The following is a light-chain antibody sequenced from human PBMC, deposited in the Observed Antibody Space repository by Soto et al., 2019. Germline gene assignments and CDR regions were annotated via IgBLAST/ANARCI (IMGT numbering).Light chain of an antibody. CDR1: QSVSSDN. Sequence: ENVFKKAPATLSLSPGERATPTCRASQSVSSDNLAWYQQKPGQAPRLLIYGASHRATGIPDRIRGSGSGTEFTLTISILEPEDFAVYYCQQYGTSHRTFGGGTKVDVK. CDR2: GAS. J-gene: IGKJ4*01. V-gene: IGKV3-20*01. CDR3: QQYGTSHRT.